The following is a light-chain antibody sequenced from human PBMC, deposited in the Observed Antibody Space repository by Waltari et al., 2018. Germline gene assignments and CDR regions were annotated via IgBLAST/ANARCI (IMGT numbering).Light chain of an antibody. J-gene: IGLJ2*01. V-gene: IGLV6-57*04. Sequence: NFMLTQPHSMSESPGKTVIISCTRSSDSIASFYVQWFQQRPGSAPTTVIFEDNQRPSRVPDRLSGYIDSSSNTASLTNSGLKPENEADYYCQTYDGSSVVFGGGTKLTVL. CDR1: SDSIASFY. CDR3: QTYDGSSVV. CDR2: EDN.